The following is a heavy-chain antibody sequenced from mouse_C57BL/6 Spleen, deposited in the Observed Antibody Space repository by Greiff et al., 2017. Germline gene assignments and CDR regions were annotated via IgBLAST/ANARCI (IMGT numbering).Heavy chain of an antibody. CDR3: ARRGTTVVARSYWYFDV. Sequence: EVKLVESGGGLVKPGGSLKLSCAASGFTFSDYGMHWVRQAPEKGLEWVAYISSGSSTIYYADTVKGRFTISRDNAKNTLFLQMTSLRSEDTAMYSCARRGTTVVARSYWYFDVWGTVTTVTVSS. CDR1: GFTFSDYG. D-gene: IGHD1-1*01. CDR2: ISSGSSTI. J-gene: IGHJ1*03. V-gene: IGHV5-17*01.